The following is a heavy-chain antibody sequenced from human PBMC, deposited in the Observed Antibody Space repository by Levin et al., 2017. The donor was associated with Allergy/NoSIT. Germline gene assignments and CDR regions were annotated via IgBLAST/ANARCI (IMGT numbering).Heavy chain of an antibody. CDR1: GFTVDDYG. D-gene: IGHD2/OR15-2a*01. V-gene: IGHV3-20*01. Sequence: PGGSLRLSCAASGFTVDDYGMSWVRQAPGKGLEWVSGIYWSGGSTGYADSVKGRLTISRDNAKNSLYLQMNSLRAEDTALYHCARHRFTMNIHDGFDIWGQGTMVIVSS. J-gene: IGHJ3*02. CDR3: ARHRFTMNIHDGFDI. CDR2: IYWSGGST.